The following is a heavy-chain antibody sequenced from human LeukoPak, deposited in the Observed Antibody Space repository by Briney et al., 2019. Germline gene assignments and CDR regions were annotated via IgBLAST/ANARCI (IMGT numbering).Heavy chain of an antibody. CDR1: GYTFTSYG. CDR2: ISAYNDNT. J-gene: IGHJ4*02. CDR3: ARPDLGAAREGYYFDY. D-gene: IGHD6-6*01. Sequence: ASVKVSCKASGYTFTSYGISWVRQAPGQGLEWMGWISAYNDNTNYAQKLQGRVTMTTDTSTSTAYMELRSLRSDDTAMYYCARPDLGAAREGYYFDYWGQGTLVTVSS. V-gene: IGHV1-18*01.